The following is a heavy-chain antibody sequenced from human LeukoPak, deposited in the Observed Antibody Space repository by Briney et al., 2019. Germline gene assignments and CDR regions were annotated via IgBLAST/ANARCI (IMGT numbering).Heavy chain of an antibody. J-gene: IGHJ5*02. CDR3: ARGLAPSTIFGVVKNWFDP. CDR2: IIPIFGTA. D-gene: IGHD3-3*01. V-gene: IGHV1-69*01. CDR1: GGTFSSYA. Sequence: SVKVSCKASGGTFSSYAISWVQQAPGQGLEWMGGIIPIFGTANYAQKFQGRVTITADESTSTAYMELSSLRSEDTAVYYCARGLAPSTIFGVVKNWFDPWGQGTLVTVSS.